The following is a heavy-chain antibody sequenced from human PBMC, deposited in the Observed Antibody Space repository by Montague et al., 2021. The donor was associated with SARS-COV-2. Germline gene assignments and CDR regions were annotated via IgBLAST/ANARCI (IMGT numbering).Heavy chain of an antibody. J-gene: IGHJ5*02. D-gene: IGHD2-15*01. V-gene: IGHV4-61*05. CDR2: IYYSGST. CDR3: ARGCSGGSCYPNPFST. CDR1: GGSISSSSYY. Sequence: SETLSLTCTVSGGSISSSSYYWGWIRQPPGKGLEWIGYIYYSGSTNYNPSLKSRVTISVDTSKNQFSLKLSSVTAADTAVYYCARGCSGGSCYPNPFSTWGQGTLVTVSS.